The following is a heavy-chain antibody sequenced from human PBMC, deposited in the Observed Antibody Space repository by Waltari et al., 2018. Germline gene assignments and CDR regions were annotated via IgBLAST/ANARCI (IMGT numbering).Heavy chain of an antibody. Sequence: EVQLLESGGGLVQPGGSLRFSCAASGFPFSSYAMIWVRQAPGKGLEWVSAIGGSGGSTYYADSVKGRFTISRDNSKNTLYLQMNSLRAEDTAVYYCAKAQQLGCWGQGTLVTVSS. V-gene: IGHV3-23*01. D-gene: IGHD6-13*01. CDR2: IGGSGGST. CDR3: AKAQQLGC. J-gene: IGHJ4*02. CDR1: GFPFSSYA.